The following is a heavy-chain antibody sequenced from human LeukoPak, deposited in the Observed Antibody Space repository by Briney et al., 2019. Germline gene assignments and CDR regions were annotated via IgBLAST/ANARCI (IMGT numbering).Heavy chain of an antibody. Sequence: GGSLRLSCAASGFTFSSYAMHWVRQAPGKGLEWVSVIYSGGSTYYADSVKGRFTISRHNSKNTLYLQMNSLRAEDTAVYYCARAWGDGAFYYYYGMDVWGQGTTVTVSS. D-gene: IGHD2-21*02. CDR3: ARAWGDGAFYYYYGMDV. V-gene: IGHV3-53*04. CDR1: GFTFSSYA. CDR2: IYSGGST. J-gene: IGHJ6*02.